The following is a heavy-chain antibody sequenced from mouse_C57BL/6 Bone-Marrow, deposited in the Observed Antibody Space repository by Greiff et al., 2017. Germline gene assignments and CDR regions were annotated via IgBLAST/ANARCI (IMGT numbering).Heavy chain of an antibody. J-gene: IGHJ1*03. Sequence: VQLKESGGGLVQPKGSLKLSCAASGFSFNTYAMNWVRQAPGKGLEWVARIRSKSNNYATYYADSVKDRFTISRDNSESMLYLQMNNLKTEDTAMYYCVRQIYYGPYWYFDVWGTGTTVTVSS. CDR2: IRSKSNNYAT. D-gene: IGHD2-1*01. CDR1: GFSFNTYA. CDR3: VRQIYYGPYWYFDV. V-gene: IGHV10-1*01.